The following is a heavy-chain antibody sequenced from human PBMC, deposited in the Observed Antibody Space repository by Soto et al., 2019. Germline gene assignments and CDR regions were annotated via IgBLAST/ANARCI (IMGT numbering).Heavy chain of an antibody. Sequence: GSLRPACAASGFTVSSNYMSGVRQAPGKGLEWVSVIYSGGSTYYADSVKGLFTISRDNSKNTLYLQMNSLRAEDTAVYYCARVGIDYDSSGYYDYWGQGTLVTVS. V-gene: IGHV3-53*01. J-gene: IGHJ4*02. CDR3: ARVGIDYDSSGYYDY. CDR2: IYSGGST. CDR1: GFTVSSNY. D-gene: IGHD3-22*01.